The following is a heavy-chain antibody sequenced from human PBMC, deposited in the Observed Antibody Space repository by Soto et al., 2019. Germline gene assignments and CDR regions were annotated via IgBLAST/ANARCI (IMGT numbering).Heavy chain of an antibody. D-gene: IGHD3-22*01. Sequence: ASVKVSCKASGGTFSSYAISWVRQAPGQGLEWMGGIIPIFGTANYAQKFQGRVTITADESTSTAYMELSSLRSEDTAVYYCASSPITMIVVVIRGQYFDYWGQGTLVTVSS. CDR3: ASSPITMIVVVIRGQYFDY. J-gene: IGHJ4*02. CDR1: GGTFSSYA. CDR2: IIPIFGTA. V-gene: IGHV1-69*13.